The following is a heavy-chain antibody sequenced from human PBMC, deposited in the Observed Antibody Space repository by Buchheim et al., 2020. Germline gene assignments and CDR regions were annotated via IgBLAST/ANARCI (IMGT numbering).Heavy chain of an antibody. Sequence: QLVESGGGLVHPGGSLRLSCAASGFTFTTSWMTWVRQAPGKGLEWVANIKQDGSEKYYVDSVKGRFTISRDNAKNSMYLQMNSLRADDTAVYYCARDRIVKYSSSSTYGWYDTWGQGTL. D-gene: IGHD6-6*01. CDR3: ARDRIVKYSSSSTYGWYDT. J-gene: IGHJ5*02. CDR1: GFTFTTSW. CDR2: IKQDGSEK. V-gene: IGHV3-7*01.